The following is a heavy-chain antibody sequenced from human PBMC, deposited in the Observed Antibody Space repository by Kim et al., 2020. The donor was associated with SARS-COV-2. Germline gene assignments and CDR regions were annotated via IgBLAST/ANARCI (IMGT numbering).Heavy chain of an antibody. CDR3: ARPSLYCSGGSCYDPSDAFDI. D-gene: IGHD2-15*01. Sequence: GGSLRLSCAASGFTFSSYSMNWVRQAPGKGLEWVSSISSSSSYIYYADSVKGRFTISRDNAKNSLYLQMNSLRAEDTAVYYCARPSLYCSGGSCYDPSDAFDIWGQGTMVTVSS. CDR2: ISSSSSYI. CDR1: GFTFSSYS. J-gene: IGHJ3*02. V-gene: IGHV3-21*01.